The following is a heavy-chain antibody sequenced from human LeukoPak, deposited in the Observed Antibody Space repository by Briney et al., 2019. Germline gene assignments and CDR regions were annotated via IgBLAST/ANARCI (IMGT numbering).Heavy chain of an antibody. CDR1: GFTFSSYS. CDR2: ISWGGGST. Sequence: GGSLRLSCAASGFTFSSYSMNWVRQAPGKGLEWVSLISWGGGSTYYADSVKGRFTISRDNSKNSLYLHMNSLRAEDTALYYCAKDRSGNSYGHFDYWGQGTLVTVSS. CDR3: AKDRSGNSYGHFDY. J-gene: IGHJ4*02. D-gene: IGHD3-10*01. V-gene: IGHV3-43D*04.